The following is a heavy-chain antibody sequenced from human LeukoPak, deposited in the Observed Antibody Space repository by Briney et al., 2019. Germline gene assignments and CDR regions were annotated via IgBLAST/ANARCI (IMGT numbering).Heavy chain of an antibody. Sequence: GGSLRLSCTASGITFSNYHMTWVRQAPGKGLEWVSSISGSGAETHYTDSVKGRFTISRDNSKNTLYLQMNSLRAEDTAVYYCARRSLTAAGGLDYWGQGTLVTVSS. CDR3: ARRSLTAAGGLDY. J-gene: IGHJ4*02. V-gene: IGHV3-23*01. CDR1: GITFSNYH. D-gene: IGHD6-13*01. CDR2: ISGSGAET.